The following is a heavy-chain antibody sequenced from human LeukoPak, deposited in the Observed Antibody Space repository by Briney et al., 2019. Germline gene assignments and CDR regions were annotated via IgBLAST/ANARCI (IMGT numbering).Heavy chain of an antibody. CDR3: ATDFRGYYDSSGYYSDY. CDR1: GYTLTELS. Sequence: ASVKVSCKVSGYTLTELSMHWVRQAPGKGLEWMGGFDPEDGETIYAQKFQGRVTMTEDTSTDTAYMKLSSLRSEDTAVYYCATDFRGYYDSSGYYSDYWGQGTLVTVSS. V-gene: IGHV1-24*01. D-gene: IGHD3-22*01. CDR2: FDPEDGET. J-gene: IGHJ4*02.